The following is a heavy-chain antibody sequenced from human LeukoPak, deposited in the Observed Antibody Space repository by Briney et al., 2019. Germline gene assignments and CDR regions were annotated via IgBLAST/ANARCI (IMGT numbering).Heavy chain of an antibody. CDR3: ARETSHIVVVTANLYAFDI. CDR2: IDTSGST. D-gene: IGHD2-21*02. J-gene: IGHJ3*02. Sequence: SETLSLTCTVSGGSISSSSYYWGWIRQPPGKGLEWIGRIDTSGSTTYNPSLKSRGTMSVDTSKKQLSLNLRSVTAADTAVYYCARETSHIVVVTANLYAFDIWGQGTMVTVSS. V-gene: IGHV4-39*07. CDR1: GGSISSSSYY.